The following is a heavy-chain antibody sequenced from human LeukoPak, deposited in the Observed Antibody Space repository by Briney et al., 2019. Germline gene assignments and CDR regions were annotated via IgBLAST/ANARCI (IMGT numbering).Heavy chain of an antibody. J-gene: IGHJ5*02. CDR2: MNPNSGNT. D-gene: IGHD2-2*01. CDR1: GYIFTSYV. CDR3: ATDCGSTSCPINWFDP. V-gene: IGHV1-8*02. Sequence: GAPVKVSCKASGYIFTSYVINWVSQASGQGLEWMGWMNPNSGNTAYAQKFQGRVTMTRNTSISTAYMELSSLRSEDTAVYYCATDCGSTSCPINWFDPWGQGTLVTVSS.